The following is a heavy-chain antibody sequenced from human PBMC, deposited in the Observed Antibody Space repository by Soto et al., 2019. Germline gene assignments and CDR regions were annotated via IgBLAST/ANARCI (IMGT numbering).Heavy chain of an antibody. CDR3: AKRRGAGGHFDY. CDR2: VSIGGST. Sequence: PGGSLRLSCAASGFTFSSYAMGWVRQGPGKGLEWVAVVSIGGSTHYADSVRGRFTISRDNSKNTLSLQMNSLTAEDTAVYFCAKRRGAGGHFDYWCQGALVTVSS. V-gene: IGHV3-23*01. D-gene: IGHD2-15*01. CDR1: GFTFSSYA. J-gene: IGHJ4*02.